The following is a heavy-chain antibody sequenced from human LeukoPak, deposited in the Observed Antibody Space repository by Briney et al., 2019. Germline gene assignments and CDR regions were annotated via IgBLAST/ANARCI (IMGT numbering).Heavy chain of an antibody. Sequence: ASVKVSCKASGYTFTGYFMNWVRQAPGQGLEWMGRINPNNGGTNYAQNFQVRVTMTRDTSISTAYMELSSLRSEDTAVCYCARVGDGLNDAFDIWGQGTMVTVSS. D-gene: IGHD5-24*01. CDR3: ARVGDGLNDAFDI. CDR2: INPNNGGT. J-gene: IGHJ3*02. CDR1: GYTFTGYF. V-gene: IGHV1-2*06.